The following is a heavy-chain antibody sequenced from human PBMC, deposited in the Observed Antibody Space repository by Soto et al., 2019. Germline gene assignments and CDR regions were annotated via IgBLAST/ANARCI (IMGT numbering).Heavy chain of an antibody. D-gene: IGHD6-19*01. Sequence: QVRLVQSGAEVKKPGSSVKVSCKASGGTFSSYAISWVRQAPGQGLEWMGGIIPIFGTANYAQKFQGRVTITADKSTSTAYMELSSLRSEDTAVYYCARGNSSGWYRYWYFDLWGRGTLVTVSS. CDR3: ARGNSSGWYRYWYFDL. V-gene: IGHV1-69*06. CDR2: IIPIFGTA. J-gene: IGHJ2*01. CDR1: GGTFSSYA.